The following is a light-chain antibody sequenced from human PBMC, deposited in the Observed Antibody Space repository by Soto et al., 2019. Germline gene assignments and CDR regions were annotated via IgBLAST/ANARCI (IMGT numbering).Light chain of an antibody. V-gene: IGKV1-33*01. CDR3: QQYDNLPLT. Sequence: DIQMTQSPSSLSASVGDRVPITCQASQDISNYLNWYQQKPGKAPKLLIYDASNLETGVPSRFSGSGSGTDFTFTISSLQPEDIATYYCQQYDNLPLTFGGGTKVDIK. CDR2: DAS. J-gene: IGKJ4*01. CDR1: QDISNY.